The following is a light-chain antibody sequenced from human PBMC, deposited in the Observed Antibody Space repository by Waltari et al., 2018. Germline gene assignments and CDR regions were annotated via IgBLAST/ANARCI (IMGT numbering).Light chain of an antibody. J-gene: IGLJ3*02. V-gene: IGLV2-14*03. CDR3: NSYTTTSTWV. CDR2: DVL. CDR1: SSVVGDFTY. Sequence: QSALTQPASVSGSPGQSITISCTATSSVVGDFTYVSWYQQHPGKAPKLIIYDVLHRPSGISHRFSGSKSGYTASLTISGLHAGDDAYYYCNSYTTTSTWVFGGGTKLTV.